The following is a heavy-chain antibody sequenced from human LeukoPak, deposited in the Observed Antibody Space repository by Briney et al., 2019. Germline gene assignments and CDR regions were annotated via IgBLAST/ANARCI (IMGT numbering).Heavy chain of an antibody. Sequence: GGSLRLSCAASGFTFSSYDLHWVRQVTGKRLEWVAGIGTAGDTHYPASVKGRFTISRENAKNSLCLQMNSLRAEDTAVYYCAKAVRETGYYGGNSLFDYWGQGTLVTVSS. D-gene: IGHD4-23*01. V-gene: IGHV3-13*01. CDR1: GFTFSSYD. CDR3: AKAVRETGYYGGNSLFDY. CDR2: IGTAGDT. J-gene: IGHJ4*02.